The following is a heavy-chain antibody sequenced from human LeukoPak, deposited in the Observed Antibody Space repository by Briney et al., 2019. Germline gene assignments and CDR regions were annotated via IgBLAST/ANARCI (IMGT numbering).Heavy chain of an antibody. J-gene: IGHJ6*02. D-gene: IGHD1-26*01. CDR2: INHSGST. CDR3: ARGIVGATHDSYYYYGMDV. Sequence: SETLSLTCAVYGGSFSGYYWSWIRQPPGKGLEWIGEINHSGSTNYNPSLKSRVTISVDTSKNQFSLKLSSVTAADTAVYYCARGIVGATHDSYYYYGMDVWGQGTTVTVSS. V-gene: IGHV4-34*01. CDR1: GGSFSGYY.